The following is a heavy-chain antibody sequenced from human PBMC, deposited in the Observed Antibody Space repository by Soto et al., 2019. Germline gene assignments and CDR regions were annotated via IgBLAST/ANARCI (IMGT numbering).Heavy chain of an antibody. CDR1: GFTFSSYA. CDR2: ISGSGGST. D-gene: IGHD2-2*01. J-gene: IGHJ5*02. Sequence: GGSLRLSCAASGFTFSSYAMSWVRQAPGKGLEWVSAISGSGGSTYYADSVKGRFTISRDNSKNTLYLQMNSLRAEDTAVYYCAKSPVVLVPAAMDWFDPWGQGTLVTVSS. V-gene: IGHV3-23*01. CDR3: AKSPVVLVPAAMDWFDP.